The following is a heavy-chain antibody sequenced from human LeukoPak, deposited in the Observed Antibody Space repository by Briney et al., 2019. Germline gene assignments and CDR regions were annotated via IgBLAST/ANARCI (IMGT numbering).Heavy chain of an antibody. V-gene: IGHV3-74*01. CDR2: INSDGSWT. CDR3: ARDGAIVATDFDY. CDR1: GNYW. D-gene: IGHD5-12*01. J-gene: IGHJ4*02. Sequence: GGSLRLSCVASGNYWMHWVRQAPGKGLVWVSHINSDGSWTSYADSVKGRFTISRDNAKNSLYLQMNSLRAEDTAVYYCARDGAIVATDFDYWGQGTLVTVSS.